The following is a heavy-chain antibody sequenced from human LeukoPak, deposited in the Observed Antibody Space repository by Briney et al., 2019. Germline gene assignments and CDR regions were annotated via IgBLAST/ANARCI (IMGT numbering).Heavy chain of an antibody. J-gene: IGHJ4*02. CDR2: IEQYGSEK. CDR1: GFTFSSYW. CDR3: ASALPADHFDY. Sequence: PGGSLRLSCAASGFTFSSYWMSWVRQVPGKGLEWVANIEQYGSEKYYVDSVKSRFTISRDNAKNSLYLQMNSLRAEDTAVYYCASALPADHFDYWGQGTLVTVSS. V-gene: IGHV3-7*01.